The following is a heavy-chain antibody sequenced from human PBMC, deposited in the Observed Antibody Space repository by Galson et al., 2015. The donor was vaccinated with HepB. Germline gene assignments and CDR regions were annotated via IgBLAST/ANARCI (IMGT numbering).Heavy chain of an antibody. D-gene: IGHD3-22*01. J-gene: IGHJ4*02. V-gene: IGHV3-9*01. CDR1: GFTFDDYA. Sequence: SLRLSCAASGFTFDDYAMHWVRQAPGKGLEWVSGISWNSGSIGYADSVKGRFTISRDNAKNSLYLQMNSLRAEDTALYYCAKDYGVGYYDTSGYYSFDYWGQGTLVTVSS. CDR2: ISWNSGSI. CDR3: AKDYGVGYYDTSGYYSFDY.